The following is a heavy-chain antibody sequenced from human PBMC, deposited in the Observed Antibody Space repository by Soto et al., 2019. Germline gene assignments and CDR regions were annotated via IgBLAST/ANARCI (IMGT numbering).Heavy chain of an antibody. V-gene: IGHV3-13*01. CDR2: IGTAGDT. CDR1: GFTFSSYD. J-gene: IGHJ6*02. Sequence: PGGSQRLSYAASGFTFSSYDMHWVRQDTGKGLEWVSAIGTAGDTYYPGSVKGRFTISRENAKNSLYLQMNSLRAEDTAVYYCARAARSSSSPPLYYYYGVDVRGQGTTVTVSS. D-gene: IGHD6-6*01. CDR3: ARAARSSSSPPLYYYYGVDV.